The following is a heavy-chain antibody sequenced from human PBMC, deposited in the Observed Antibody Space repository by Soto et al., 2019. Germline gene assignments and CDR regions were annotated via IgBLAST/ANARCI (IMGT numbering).Heavy chain of an antibody. D-gene: IGHD4-17*01. CDR1: GGSISSSF. CDR3: ARDNYGGMLDF. J-gene: IGHJ4*02. Sequence: SETLSLTCSVSGGSISSSFWSWIRQPPGKELEWIGYISYSGSTTYNPSLKSRITLSVDTSKNQFSLRVASVTAADTAIYYCARDNYGGMLDFWGPGTLVTVYS. V-gene: IGHV4-59*12. CDR2: ISYSGST.